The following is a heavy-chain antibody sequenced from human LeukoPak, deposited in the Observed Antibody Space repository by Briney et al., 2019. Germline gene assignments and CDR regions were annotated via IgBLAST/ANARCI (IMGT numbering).Heavy chain of an antibody. Sequence: SETLSLTCTVSGGSISSYYWSWIRQPPGKGLGWIGYIYYSGSTNYNPSLKSRVTISVDTSKNQFSLKLSSVTAADTAVYYCARQRQWLADYWGQGTLVIVSS. CDR2: IYYSGST. CDR3: ARQRQWLADY. D-gene: IGHD6-19*01. V-gene: IGHV4-59*08. CDR1: GGSISSYY. J-gene: IGHJ4*02.